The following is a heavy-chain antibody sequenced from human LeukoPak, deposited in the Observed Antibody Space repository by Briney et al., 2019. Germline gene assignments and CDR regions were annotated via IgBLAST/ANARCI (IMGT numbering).Heavy chain of an antibody. J-gene: IGHJ4*02. CDR2: ISLSGYT. CDR1: GRSITTTSY. Sequence: SGTLSLTCGVSGRSITTTSYWSWVRQSPGRGLEWIGEISLSGYTGFNPSLRGRVTMSLDESKNHLSLTLTSVTAADTAIYYCSRESGPYSPFGHWGQGILVTVTT. D-gene: IGHD1-26*01. V-gene: IGHV4-4*02. CDR3: SRESGPYSPFGH.